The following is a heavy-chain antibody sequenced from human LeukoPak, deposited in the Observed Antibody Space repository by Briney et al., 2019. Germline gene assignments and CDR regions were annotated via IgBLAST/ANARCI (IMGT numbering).Heavy chain of an antibody. J-gene: IGHJ6*03. CDR2: IIPIFGTA. CDR1: GGTFTSYA. CDR3: ARALWFGEDCFHYYYLHV. D-gene: IGHD3-10*01. V-gene: IGHV1-69*06. Sequence: SVKVSCKASGGTFTSYAISWVRQAPGQGREWMGGIIPIFGTANYAQKFQSRVTITADKSTSTAYMELSSLRSEDTAVYYCARALWFGEDCFHYYYLHVWVRGTAVTVSS.